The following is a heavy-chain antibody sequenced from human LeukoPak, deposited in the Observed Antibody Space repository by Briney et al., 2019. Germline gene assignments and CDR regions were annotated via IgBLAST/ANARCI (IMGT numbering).Heavy chain of an antibody. D-gene: IGHD3-16*01. V-gene: IGHV3-11*05. CDR1: GFSVSDYS. CDR2: VMSGRGST. J-gene: IGHJ4*02. CDR3: TRERRGSYYAFES. Sequence: AGSLRLSCAASGFSVSDYSISWIRQSPGKGPEWISHVMSGRGSTNYADSVKGRFTISRDNAKNSVALQLDGLRADDTAVYFCTRERRGSYYAFESWGQGTLVTVS.